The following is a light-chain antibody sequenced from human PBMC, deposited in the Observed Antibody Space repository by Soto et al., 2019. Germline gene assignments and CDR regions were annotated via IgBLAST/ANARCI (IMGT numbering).Light chain of an antibody. CDR2: AAS. CDR1: QSISSY. V-gene: IGKV1-33*01. J-gene: IGKJ4*01. CDR3: QQYDNLPLT. Sequence: DIPLTQSPSSLSASLGDRVTITCRASQSISSYLNWYQQKPGKAPKLLIYAASSLQSGVPSRFSGSGSGTDFTFTISSLQPEDIATYYCQQYDNLPLTFGGGTKVDIK.